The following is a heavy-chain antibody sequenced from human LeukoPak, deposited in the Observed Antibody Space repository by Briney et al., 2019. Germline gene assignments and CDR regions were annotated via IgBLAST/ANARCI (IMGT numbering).Heavy chain of an antibody. J-gene: IGHJ4*02. CDR1: GYTFTSYY. CDR3: ARAKYYDSIGYPLTSDY. V-gene: IGHV1-46*01. Sequence: ASVKVSCKASGYTFTSYYMHWVRQAPGQGLEWMGIINPSGGSTGYAQKFQGRINMTRDTSTGTVYMELSSLTSDDTAVYYCARAKYYDSIGYPLTSDYWGQGTLVTVSS. CDR2: INPSGGST. D-gene: IGHD3-22*01.